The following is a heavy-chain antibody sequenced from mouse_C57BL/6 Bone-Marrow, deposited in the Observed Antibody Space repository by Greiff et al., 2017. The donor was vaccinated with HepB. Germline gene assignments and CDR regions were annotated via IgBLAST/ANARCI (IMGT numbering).Heavy chain of an antibody. D-gene: IGHD2-5*01. J-gene: IGHJ3*01. CDR1: GYTFTGYW. Sequence: QVQLQQSGAELMKPGASVKLSCKATGYTFTGYWIEWVKQRPGHGLEWIGEILPGSGSTNYNEKFKGKATFTADTSSNTAYMQLSSLTTEDTAIYYSSRPLYYSNYLDWFAYWGQGTLVTVSA. V-gene: IGHV1-9*01. CDR3: SRPLYYSNYLDWFAY. CDR2: ILPGSGST.